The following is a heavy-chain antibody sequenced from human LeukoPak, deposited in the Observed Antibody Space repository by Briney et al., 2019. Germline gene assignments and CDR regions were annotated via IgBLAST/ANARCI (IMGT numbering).Heavy chain of an antibody. CDR3: AREPTAAGYVDY. D-gene: IGHD3-16*01. J-gene: IGHJ4*02. Sequence: GGSLRLSCAASGFTFSTYAMSWVRQAPGKGLEWVSAISGSGTRTYYADSVKGRFTVSRVNSKNTLYLQMNSLRAEDTAIYYCAREPTAAGYVDYWGQGTLATVSS. V-gene: IGHV3-23*01. CDR1: GFTFSTYA. CDR2: ISGSGTRT.